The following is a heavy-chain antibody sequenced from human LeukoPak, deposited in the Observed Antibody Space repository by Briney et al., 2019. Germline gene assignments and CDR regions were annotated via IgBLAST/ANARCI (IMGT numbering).Heavy chain of an antibody. J-gene: IGHJ4*02. CDR2: ISYDGSNK. D-gene: IGHD1-7*01. Sequence: GGSLGLSCAASGFTFSSYGMHWVRQAPGKGLEWVAVISYDGSNKYYADSVKGRFTISRDNSKNTLYLQMNSLRAEDTAVYYCAKAYNWNYGVYWGQGTLVTVSS. CDR3: AKAYNWNYGVY. CDR1: GFTFSSYG. V-gene: IGHV3-30*18.